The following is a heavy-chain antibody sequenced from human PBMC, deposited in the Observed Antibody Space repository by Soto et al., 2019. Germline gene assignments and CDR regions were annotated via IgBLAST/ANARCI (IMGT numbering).Heavy chain of an antibody. CDR3: ARDRILSSGTYYYYYGMDV. Sequence: ASVKVSCKASGYTFTGYYMHWVRQAPGQGLEWMGWINPNSGGTNYAQKFQGWVTMTRDTSISTAYMELSRLRSDDTAVYYCARDRILSSGTYYYYYGMDVWGQGTKVTVSS. CDR1: GYTFTGYY. J-gene: IGHJ6*02. D-gene: IGHD6-13*01. V-gene: IGHV1-2*04. CDR2: INPNSGGT.